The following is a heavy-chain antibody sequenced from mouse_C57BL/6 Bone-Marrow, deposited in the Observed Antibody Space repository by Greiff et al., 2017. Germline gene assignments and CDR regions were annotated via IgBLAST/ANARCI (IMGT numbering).Heavy chain of an antibody. CDR3: ARNYDRHYYAMDY. V-gene: IGHV1-69*01. CDR1: GYTFTSYW. Sequence: QVQLQQPGAELVMPGASVKLSCKASGYTFTSYWMHWVKQRPGQGLEWIGEIDPSDSYTNYNQKFKGKSTLTVDKSSSTAYMQLSSLTSEDSAVYYCARNYDRHYYAMDYWGQGTSVTVSS. J-gene: IGHJ4*01. D-gene: IGHD2-4*01. CDR2: IDPSDSYT.